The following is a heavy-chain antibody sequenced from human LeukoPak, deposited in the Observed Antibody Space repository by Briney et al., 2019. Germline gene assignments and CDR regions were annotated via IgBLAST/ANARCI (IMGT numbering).Heavy chain of an antibody. CDR3: ARLRLSGYCSGTSCFNYYYYGMDV. V-gene: IGHV4-39*01. J-gene: IGHJ6*02. Sequence: SETLSLTCTVSSGSISSSSYYWGWIRQPPGKGLEWIGSIYYSGSTYYNPSLKSRVTISVDTSKNQFSLKLSSVTAADTAVYYCARLRLSGYCSGTSCFNYYYYGMDVWGQGTTVTVSS. CDR2: IYYSGST. D-gene: IGHD2-2*01. CDR1: SGSISSSSYY.